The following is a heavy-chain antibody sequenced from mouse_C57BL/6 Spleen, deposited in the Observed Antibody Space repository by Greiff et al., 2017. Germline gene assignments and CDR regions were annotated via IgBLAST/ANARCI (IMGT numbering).Heavy chain of an antibody. D-gene: IGHD2-12*01. Sequence: VQLQESGPGLVQPSQSLSITCSVSGFSLTSYGVHWVRQSPGKGLEWLGVIWSGGSTDYNAAFISRLSISKDNSKSQVFFKMNSIQADDTAIYYCASVVLYPYYAMDYWGQGTSVTVSS. CDR3: ASVVLYPYYAMDY. J-gene: IGHJ4*01. CDR1: GFSLTSYG. CDR2: IWSGGST. V-gene: IGHV2-2*01.